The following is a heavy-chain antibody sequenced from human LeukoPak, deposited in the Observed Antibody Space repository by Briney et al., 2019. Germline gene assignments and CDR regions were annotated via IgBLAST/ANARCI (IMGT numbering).Heavy chain of an antibody. Sequence: GGSLRLSCEASEFRLSNYGMYWVRQAPGKGLEWVASIRKDGSNEYYADSVKGRFIISRDNSKDTLYLQMNSLRTEDTAVYYCARDSEYCSSTSCYNWFDPWGQGTLVTVSS. J-gene: IGHJ5*02. CDR1: EFRLSNYG. CDR2: IRKDGSNE. V-gene: IGHV3-30*02. D-gene: IGHD2-2*01. CDR3: ARDSEYCSSTSCYNWFDP.